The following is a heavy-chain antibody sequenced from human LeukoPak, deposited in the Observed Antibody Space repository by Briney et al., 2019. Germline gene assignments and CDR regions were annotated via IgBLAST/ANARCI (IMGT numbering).Heavy chain of an antibody. V-gene: IGHV3-30*18. D-gene: IGHD1-26*01. CDR3: AKDPSGSYFR. CDR1: GFTFSSYG. Sequence: PGGSLRLSCAASGFTFSSYGMHWVRQAPGKGLEWVAVISYDGSNKYYADSVKGRFTISRDNSKNTLYLQMNSLRAEDTAVYYCAKDPSGSYFRWGQGTLVTVSS. CDR2: ISYDGSNK. J-gene: IGHJ4*02.